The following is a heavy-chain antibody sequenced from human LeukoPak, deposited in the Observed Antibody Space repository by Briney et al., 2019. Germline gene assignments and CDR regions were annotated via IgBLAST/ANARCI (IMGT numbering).Heavy chain of an antibody. Sequence: GSLRLSCAASGFTFSSYSMNWVRQAPGKGLEWVSSISSSSSYIYYADSVKGRFTISRDNAKNSLYLQMNSLRAEDTAVYYCARDRLPGLTGYYSPFDYWGQGTLVTVSS. J-gene: IGHJ4*02. CDR2: ISSSSSYI. V-gene: IGHV3-21*01. CDR3: ARDRLPGLTGYYSPFDY. CDR1: GFTFSSYS. D-gene: IGHD3-9*01.